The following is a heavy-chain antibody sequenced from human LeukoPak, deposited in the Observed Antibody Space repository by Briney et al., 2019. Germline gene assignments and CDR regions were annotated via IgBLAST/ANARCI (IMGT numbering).Heavy chain of an antibody. CDR3: ARGRSGWYKPDY. CDR2: ISYDGSNK. V-gene: IGHV3-30-3*01. D-gene: IGHD6-19*01. Sequence: GGSLRLSCAASGFTFSSYAMHWVRQALGKGLEWVAVISYDGSNKYYADSVKGRFTISRDNSKNTLYLQMNSLRAEDTAVYYCARGRSGWYKPDYWGQGTLVTVSS. J-gene: IGHJ4*02. CDR1: GFTFSSYA.